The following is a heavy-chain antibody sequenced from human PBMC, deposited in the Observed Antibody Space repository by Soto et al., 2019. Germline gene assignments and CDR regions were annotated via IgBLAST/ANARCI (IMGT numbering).Heavy chain of an antibody. V-gene: IGHV1-69*08. CDR2: IIPILGIA. J-gene: IGHJ4*02. CDR3: ARDDGAYCGGDCYSPFDY. Sequence: QVQLVQSGAEVKKPGSSVKVSCKASGGTFSSYTISWVRQAPGQGLEWMGRIIPILGIANYAQKFQGRVTITADKSTSTACMELSSLRSEDTAVYYCARDDGAYCGGDCYSPFDYWGQGTLVTVSS. D-gene: IGHD2-21*02. CDR1: GGTFSSYT.